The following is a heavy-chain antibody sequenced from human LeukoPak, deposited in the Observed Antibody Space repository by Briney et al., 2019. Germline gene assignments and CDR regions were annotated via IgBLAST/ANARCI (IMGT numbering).Heavy chain of an antibody. J-gene: IGHJ4*02. D-gene: IGHD3-10*01. CDR2: ISYDGSNK. Sequence: GGSLRLSCAASGFTFSSYGIHWVRQAPGKGLEWVALISYDGSNKYYADSVKGRFTISRDNSKNTLYLQMDSLRAEDTAVYYCANENYYGSGSYPDYWGQGTLVTVSS. CDR3: ANENYYGSGSYPDY. V-gene: IGHV3-30*18. CDR1: GFTFSSYG.